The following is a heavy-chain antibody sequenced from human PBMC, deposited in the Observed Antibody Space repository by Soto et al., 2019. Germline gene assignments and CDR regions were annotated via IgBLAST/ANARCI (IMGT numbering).Heavy chain of an antibody. J-gene: IGHJ6*02. CDR3: ARDRYTTSSYGMDV. CDR2: IWFDGGDK. D-gene: IGHD6-6*01. CDR1: GFTFSNFG. Sequence: QVKLVESGGGVVQPGRSLRLSCAASGFTFSNFGMHWARQAPGKGLEWVAVIWFDGGDKHYVDSVEGRFTISRDNSKNTVYLQMNSLRPEDTAVYYCARDRYTTSSYGMDVWGQGTTVTVSS. V-gene: IGHV3-33*01.